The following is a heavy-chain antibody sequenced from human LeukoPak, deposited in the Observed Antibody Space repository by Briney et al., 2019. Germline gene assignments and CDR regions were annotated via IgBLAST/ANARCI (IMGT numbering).Heavy chain of an antibody. V-gene: IGHV3-23*01. CDR3: AKEIGAAVYFDY. J-gene: IGHJ4*02. CDR1: GFTFSSYA. Sequence: GGSLRLSCAASGFTFSSYAMSWVRQAPGKGLEWVSAISGSGGSTNYADSVKGRFTISRDNSKNTVYLQMNSLRVEDTAVYYCAKEIGAAVYFDYWSQGTLVTVSS. D-gene: IGHD6-25*01. CDR2: ISGSGGST.